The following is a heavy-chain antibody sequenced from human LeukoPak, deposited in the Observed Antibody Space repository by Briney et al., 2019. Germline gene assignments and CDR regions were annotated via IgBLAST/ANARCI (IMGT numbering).Heavy chain of an antibody. V-gene: IGHV3-9*01. D-gene: IGHD3-10*01. Sequence: PGGSLRLSCAASGFTFDDYAMHWVRQAPGKGLEWVSGISWNSGSIGYADSVKGRFTISRDNAKNSLYLQMNSLRAEDTALYYCAREGNLITMVRGVHNWFDPWGQGTLVTVSS. J-gene: IGHJ5*02. CDR3: AREGNLITMVRGVHNWFDP. CDR1: GFTFDDYA. CDR2: ISWNSGSI.